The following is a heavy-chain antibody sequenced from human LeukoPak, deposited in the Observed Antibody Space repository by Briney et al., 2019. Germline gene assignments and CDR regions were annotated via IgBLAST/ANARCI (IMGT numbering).Heavy chain of an antibody. Sequence: GSLRLSCAASGFTVSSNYMSWVRQAPGKGLEWVSVIYSGGSTYYADSVKGRFTISRDNSKNTLYLQMSSLRAEDTAVYYCARTSPDYPQAFDIWGQGTMVTVSS. CDR1: GFTVSSNY. D-gene: IGHD3-16*01. CDR3: ARTSPDYPQAFDI. J-gene: IGHJ3*02. V-gene: IGHV3-53*01. CDR2: IYSGGST.